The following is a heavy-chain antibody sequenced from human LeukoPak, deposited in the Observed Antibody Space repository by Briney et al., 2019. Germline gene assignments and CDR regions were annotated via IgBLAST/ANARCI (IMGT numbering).Heavy chain of an antibody. CDR3: ARAGVTMVRGLDYGMDV. J-gene: IGHJ6*02. CDR2: IGTAGDT. CDR1: GFTFSNYD. D-gene: IGHD3-10*01. Sequence: GGSLRLSCSASGFTFSNYDMYWVRQVTGKGLEWVSAIGTAGDTHYPGSLKGRFTIYRENAKSSLYRQMNSLAAGDTAVYYCARAGVTMVRGLDYGMDVWGQGTTVSVSS. V-gene: IGHV3-13*01.